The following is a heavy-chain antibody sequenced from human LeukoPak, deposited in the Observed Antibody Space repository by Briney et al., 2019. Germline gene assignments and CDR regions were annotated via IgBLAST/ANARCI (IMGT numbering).Heavy chain of an antibody. CDR1: GYSITSGYY. CDR2: IYHSGST. CDR3: ARLYLRDHCSSTSCYGLYFDY. D-gene: IGHD2-2*01. J-gene: IGHJ4*02. Sequence: SETLSLTCAVSGYSITSGYYWGWIRQHPGERLEWIGSIYHSGSTYYNPSLKTRVAISVDTSKNQFSLKLSSVTAADTAVYYCARLYLRDHCSSTSCYGLYFDYWGQGTLVTVSS. V-gene: IGHV4-38-2*01.